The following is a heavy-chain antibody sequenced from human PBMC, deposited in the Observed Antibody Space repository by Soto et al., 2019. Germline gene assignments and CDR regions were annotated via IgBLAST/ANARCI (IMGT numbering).Heavy chain of an antibody. D-gene: IGHD3-16*01. CDR3: ASHRGNTFGPYDD. CDR2: IYHSGST. CDR1: GASISSGNW. J-gene: IGHJ4*01. Sequence: VQLQESGPGLVRPSGTLSLTCAVSGASISSGNWWSWVRQSPGKGLEWIGEIYHSGSTNNNPSLKSRVIISVDKSRNQFSLKLSSVTAADTAVYFCASHRGNTFGPYDDWGQGTQVTVSS. V-gene: IGHV4-4*02.